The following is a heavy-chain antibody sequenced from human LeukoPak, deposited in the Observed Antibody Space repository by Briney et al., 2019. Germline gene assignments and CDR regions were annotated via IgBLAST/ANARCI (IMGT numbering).Heavy chain of an antibody. V-gene: IGHV1-8*03. CDR3: ARAVYSSSSSYYYMDV. CDR2: MNLNSGNA. Sequence: ASVKVSCKASGYTFTSSDINWVRQAPGQGLEWMGWMNLNSGNAGYAQNFQGRVTITRNSSISTAYMELSSLRSEDTAVYYCARAVYSSSSSYYYMDVWGKGTTVTVSS. CDR1: GYTFTSSD. J-gene: IGHJ6*03. D-gene: IGHD6-6*01.